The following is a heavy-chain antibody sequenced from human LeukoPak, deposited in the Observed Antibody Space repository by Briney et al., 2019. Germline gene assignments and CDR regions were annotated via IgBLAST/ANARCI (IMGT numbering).Heavy chain of an antibody. CDR2: IRYDGSNK. CDR1: GFTFSSYG. J-gene: IGHJ4*02. Sequence: PGGSLRLSCAASGFTFSSYGMHWVRQAPGKGLEWVAFIRYDGSNKYYADSVKGRFTISRDNSKNTLYPQMNSLRAEDTAVYYCAKDPYSGSYLGIFDYWGQGTLVTVSS. CDR3: AKDPYSGSYLGIFDY. D-gene: IGHD1-26*01. V-gene: IGHV3-30*02.